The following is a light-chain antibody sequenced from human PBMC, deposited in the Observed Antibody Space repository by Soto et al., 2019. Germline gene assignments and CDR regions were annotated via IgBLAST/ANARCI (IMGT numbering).Light chain of an antibody. V-gene: IGLV1-44*01. J-gene: IGLJ1*01. CDR3: AAWDESLNGLYV. Sequence: QSVLTQPPSTSGTPGQRGTISCSGSSSNIGSNTVKWYQQLPGTAPKLLIYSNNQRPSGVPDRFSGSKSGTSASLAISGLQSEDEADYYCAAWDESLNGLYVFGTGTKVTVL. CDR2: SNN. CDR1: SSNIGSNT.